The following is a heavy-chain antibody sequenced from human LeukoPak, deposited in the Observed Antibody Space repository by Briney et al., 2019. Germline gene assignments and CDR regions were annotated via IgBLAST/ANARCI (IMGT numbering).Heavy chain of an antibody. D-gene: IGHD6-13*01. CDR1: GYTFTGYC. CDR3: ARDIPPPGWGQLLPLGDY. CDR2: INPNSGGT. Sequence: ASVKVSCKASGYTFTGYCMHWVRQAPGQGLEWMGWINPNSGGTNYAQKFQGRVTMTRDTSISTAYMELSRLRSDDTAVYYCARDIPPPGWGQLLPLGDYWGQGTLVTVSS. V-gene: IGHV1-2*02. J-gene: IGHJ4*02.